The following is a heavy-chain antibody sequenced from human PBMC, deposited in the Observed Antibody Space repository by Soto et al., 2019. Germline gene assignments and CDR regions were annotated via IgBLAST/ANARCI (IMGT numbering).Heavy chain of an antibody. D-gene: IGHD3-22*01. V-gene: IGHV1-69*02. CDR1: GGTFSSYT. CDR2: IIPILGIA. Sequence: SVKVSCKASGGTFSSYTISWVRQAPGQGLEWMGRIIPILGIANYAQKFQDRVTMTIDTSTSTVYMELSSLRLEDTAVYYCASSTYYYDSSGSYWGQGTLVTVSS. CDR3: ASSTYYYDSSGSY. J-gene: IGHJ4*02.